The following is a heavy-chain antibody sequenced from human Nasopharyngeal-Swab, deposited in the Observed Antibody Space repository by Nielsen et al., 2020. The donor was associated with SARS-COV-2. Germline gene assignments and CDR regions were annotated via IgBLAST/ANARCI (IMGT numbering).Heavy chain of an antibody. Sequence: APVKVSCKASGYTFTGYYMHWVRQAPGQGLEWMGWINPNSGGTNYAQKFQGRVTMTRDTSISTAYMELSRLRSDDTAVYYCARWGSGSRGFDYWGQGTLVTVSS. D-gene: IGHD6-19*01. CDR1: GYTFTGYY. CDR3: ARWGSGSRGFDY. V-gene: IGHV1-2*02. CDR2: INPNSGGT. J-gene: IGHJ4*02.